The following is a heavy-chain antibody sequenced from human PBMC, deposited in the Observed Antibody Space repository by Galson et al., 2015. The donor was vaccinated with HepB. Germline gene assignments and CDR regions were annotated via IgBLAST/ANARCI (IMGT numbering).Heavy chain of an antibody. Sequence: SVKVSCKASGYTFTSYGISWVRQAPGQGLEWMGWISAYNGNTNYAQKLQGRVTMTTDTSTSTAYMELRSLRSDDTAVYYRARERYSSSWYVGTKRFDYWGQGTLVTVSS. V-gene: IGHV1-18*01. J-gene: IGHJ4*02. D-gene: IGHD6-13*01. CDR3: ARERYSSSWYVGTKRFDY. CDR1: GYTFTSYG. CDR2: ISAYNGNT.